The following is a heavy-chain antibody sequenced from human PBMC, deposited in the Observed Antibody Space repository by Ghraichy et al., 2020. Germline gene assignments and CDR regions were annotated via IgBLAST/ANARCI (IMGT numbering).Heavy chain of an antibody. D-gene: IGHD2-2*01. CDR1: GFTFSSYA. J-gene: IGHJ4*02. V-gene: IGHV3-23*01. CDR3: AKDIVVVPAANDY. Sequence: LSLTCAASGFTFSSYAMSWVRQAPGKGLEWVSAISGSGGSTYYADSVKGRFTISRDNSKNTLYLQMNSLRAEDTAVYYCAKDIVVVPAANDYWGQGTLVTVSS. CDR2: ISGSGGST.